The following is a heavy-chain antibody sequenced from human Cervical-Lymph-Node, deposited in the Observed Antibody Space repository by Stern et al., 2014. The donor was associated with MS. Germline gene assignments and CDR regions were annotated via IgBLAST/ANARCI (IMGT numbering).Heavy chain of an antibody. D-gene: IGHD3-16*01. CDR3: ARERDNSYAFDS. J-gene: IGHJ4*02. CDR1: GGTFSTSV. V-gene: IGHV1-69*12. Sequence: QVQLVQSGAEMRKPGSSVRVSCKASGGTFSTSVVSWLRHAPGQGLEWMGGISPMFGRANYAQKFQGSVTITADESTSTVYMGLTSLRSEDTGVYYCARERDNSYAFDSWGQGTLLTVSS. CDR2: ISPMFGRA.